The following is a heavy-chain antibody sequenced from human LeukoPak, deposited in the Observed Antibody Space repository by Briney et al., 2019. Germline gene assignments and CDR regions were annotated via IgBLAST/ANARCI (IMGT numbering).Heavy chain of an antibody. J-gene: IGHJ4*02. D-gene: IGHD3/OR15-3a*01. CDR3: ASGRHDFLH. CDR2: INLDGTEE. V-gene: IGHV3-7*01. Sequence: GSLRLSCAASGFVFSTYWMTWVRQAPGKGLEWVANINLDGTEEHYVDSSLKGRFAISRDNAKNSLYLQMTSLRVGDTAVYYCASGRHDFLHWGQGTLVTVSS. CDR1: GFVFSTYW.